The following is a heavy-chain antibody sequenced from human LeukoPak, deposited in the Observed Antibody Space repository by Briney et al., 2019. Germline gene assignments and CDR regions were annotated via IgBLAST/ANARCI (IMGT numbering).Heavy chain of an antibody. CDR3: ASLIDKSGYDSTLVDV. J-gene: IGHJ6*02. Sequence: TGGSLRLSCAASGFTVSSNYMSWVRQAPGKGLEWVSVIYSGGSTYYADSVKGRFTISRDNSKNTLYLQMNSLRAEDTAVYYCASLIDKSGYDSTLVDVWGQGTTVTVSS. CDR2: IYSGGST. D-gene: IGHD5-12*01. CDR1: GFTVSSNY. V-gene: IGHV3-66*01.